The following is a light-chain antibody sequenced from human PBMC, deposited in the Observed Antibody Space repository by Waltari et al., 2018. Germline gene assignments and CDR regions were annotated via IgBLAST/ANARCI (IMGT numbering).Light chain of an antibody. CDR2: VNSDGSH. CDR3: QTGGFGIWV. J-gene: IGLJ3*02. Sequence: QLMLTQSPSASASLGASVKLTCTLSSGHSSYAIAWHQQQPEKGPRYLIKVNSDGSHIKGDGIPERFSGSSSGAERYLTIASLQSEDEADYYCQTGGFGIWVFGGGTKLTVL. V-gene: IGLV4-69*01. CDR1: SGHSSYA.